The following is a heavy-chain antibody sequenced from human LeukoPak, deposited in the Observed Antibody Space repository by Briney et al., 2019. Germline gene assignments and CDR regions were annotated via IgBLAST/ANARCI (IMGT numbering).Heavy chain of an antibody. CDR1: GFTFSGYG. CDR3: ARAYYDFWSGYSLYYGMDV. D-gene: IGHD3-3*01. CDR2: IWYDGSND. V-gene: IGHV3-33*01. J-gene: IGHJ6*02. Sequence: GGSLRLSCAASGFTFSGYGMHWVRQAPGKGLEWVAVIWYDGSNDDYADSVKGRFTISRDNSKNTLYLQMNSLRAEDTAVYYCARAYYDFWSGYSLYYGMDVWGQGTTVTVSS.